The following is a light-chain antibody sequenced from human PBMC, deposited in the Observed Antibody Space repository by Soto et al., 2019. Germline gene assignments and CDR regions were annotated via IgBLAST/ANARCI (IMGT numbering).Light chain of an antibody. CDR1: QSVDNNY. CDR3: QQCARSPLT. V-gene: IGKV3-20*01. J-gene: IGKJ1*01. Sequence: EIVLTQSPGTLSLSPGERATLACRASQSVDNNYLAWYQQTPGQAPRILIDDASNRATGIPDRFSGSGSGTDFTLTISRLEPEDFAVYYCQQCARSPLTFGQGTKVESK. CDR2: DAS.